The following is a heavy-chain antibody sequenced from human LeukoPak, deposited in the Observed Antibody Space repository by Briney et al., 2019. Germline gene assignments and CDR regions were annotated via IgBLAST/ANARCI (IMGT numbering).Heavy chain of an antibody. CDR1: GGSFSGYY. J-gene: IGHJ6*02. CDR3: ARARITIFGVVISGMDV. V-gene: IGHV4-34*01. D-gene: IGHD3-3*01. CDR2: INHSGST. Sequence: SETLSLTCAVYGGSFSGYYWSWIRQPPGKGLEWIGEINHSGSTNYNPSLKSRVTISVDTSKNQFSLKLSSVTAADTAVYYCARARITIFGVVISGMDVWGQGTTVTVSS.